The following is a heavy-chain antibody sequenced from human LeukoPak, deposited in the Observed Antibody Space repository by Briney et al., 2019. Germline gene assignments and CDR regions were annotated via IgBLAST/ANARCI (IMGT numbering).Heavy chain of an antibody. J-gene: IGHJ3*02. CDR1: GCTISSFY. V-gene: IGHV4-59*01. CDR3: SGSYDSTGYYLDAFDI. CDR2: IYYSGST. D-gene: IGHD3-22*01. Sequence: SETLSLTCSVSGCTISSFYWSWIRQPPGKGLEWIGYIYYSGSTNYNASLKSRFTMSVDTSKIQFSLKRSPVTAADTAVYYCSGSYDSTGYYLDAFDIWGQGTMVTVSS.